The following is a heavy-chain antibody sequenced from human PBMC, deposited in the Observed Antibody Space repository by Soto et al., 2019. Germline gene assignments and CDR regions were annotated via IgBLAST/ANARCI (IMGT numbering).Heavy chain of an antibody. V-gene: IGHV4-34*01. CDR3: ARGRRSGGPDIVVLLGFSNCFDP. Sequence: PSATLSLTCAVYGGSFSRCDWSWIRQPPGKGLEWIGEINHSGSTNYIPSLKSRVTISVDTSKNQFSLKLGSVTTADTAVYYCARGRRSGGPDIVVLLGFSNCFDPWGKGTLVTVSS. D-gene: IGHD2-2*01. J-gene: IGHJ5*02. CDR1: GGSFSRCD. CDR2: INHSGST.